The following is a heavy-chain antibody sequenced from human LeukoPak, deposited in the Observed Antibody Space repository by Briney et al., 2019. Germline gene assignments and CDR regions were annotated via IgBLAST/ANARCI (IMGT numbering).Heavy chain of an antibody. D-gene: IGHD3-9*01. CDR3: VKGMEDYDILTGVLDV. CDR1: GLTLRSYG. V-gene: IGHV3-30*18. CDR2: ISHDGSNK. Sequence: GGSLRLSCAASGLTLRSYGMHWVRQAPGKGLEWVAVISHDGSNKDYSDSVKGRFTISRDNSRNTLYLQMNSLRAEDTAVYYCVKGMEDYDILTGVLDVWGQGTTVTVSS. J-gene: IGHJ6*02.